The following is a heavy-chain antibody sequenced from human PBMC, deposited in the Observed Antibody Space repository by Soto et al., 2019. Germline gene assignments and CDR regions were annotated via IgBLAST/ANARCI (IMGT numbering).Heavy chain of an antibody. D-gene: IGHD6-19*01. V-gene: IGHV3-30-3*01. CDR3: ARDGGMSSGGWYLDWLGSLDY. CDR1: GFTFSSYA. J-gene: IGHJ4*02. Sequence: GGSLRLSCAASGFTFSSYAMHWVRQAPGKGLEWVAVISYDGSNKYYADFVKGRFTISRDNSKNTLYLQMNSLRAEDTAVYYCARDGGMSSGGWYLDWLGSLDYWGQGTLVTVSS. CDR2: ISYDGSNK.